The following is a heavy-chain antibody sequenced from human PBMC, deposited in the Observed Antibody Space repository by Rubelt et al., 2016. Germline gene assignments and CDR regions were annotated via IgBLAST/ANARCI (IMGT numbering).Heavy chain of an antibody. J-gene: IGHJ6*02. CDR3: ATLVTVGSRAYGMDV. CDR2: IYSGGST. CDR1: GFTFSTYS. Sequence: EVQLLESGGGLVQPGGSLRLSCAVSGFTFSTYSMNWVRQAPGKGLEWVSVIYSGGSTYYADSVKGRFTISRDNSRNTLDLQMNSLRAEDTAVYYWATLVTVGSRAYGMDVWGQGTTVTVSS. V-gene: IGHV3-23*03. D-gene: IGHD4-11*01.